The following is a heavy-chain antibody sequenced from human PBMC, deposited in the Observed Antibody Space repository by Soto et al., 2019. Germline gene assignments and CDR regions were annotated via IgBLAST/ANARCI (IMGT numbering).Heavy chain of an antibody. Sequence: EVQLLESGGGLVQPGGSLRLSCAASGFTFSSYAMSWVRQAPGKGLEWVSAISGSGGSTYYADSVKGRFTISRDNSKNTLYLQMNSLRAEDTAVYYCAKDRSITMVRGVIVDAFDIWGQGTMVTVSS. CDR2: ISGSGGST. CDR3: AKDRSITMVRGVIVDAFDI. V-gene: IGHV3-23*01. D-gene: IGHD3-10*01. J-gene: IGHJ3*02. CDR1: GFTFSSYA.